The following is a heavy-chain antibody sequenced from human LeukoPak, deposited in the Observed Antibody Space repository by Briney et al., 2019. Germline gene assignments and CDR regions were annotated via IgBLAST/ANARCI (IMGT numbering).Heavy chain of an antibody. Sequence: SETLSLTCTVSGGCISSYYWSWIRQPAGKGLEWIGHISNSGSTNYSPSLKSRVTMSVDASKNQFSLKLSSVTAADTAVYYCATDNSYGSGSYYTWGQGTLVTVSS. D-gene: IGHD3-10*01. V-gene: IGHV4-4*07. CDR1: GGCISSYY. CDR3: ATDNSYGSGSYYT. CDR2: ISNSGST. J-gene: IGHJ4*02.